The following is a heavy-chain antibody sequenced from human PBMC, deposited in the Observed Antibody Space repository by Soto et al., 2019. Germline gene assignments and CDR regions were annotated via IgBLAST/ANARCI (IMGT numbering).Heavy chain of an antibody. J-gene: IGHJ6*02. D-gene: IGHD6-6*01. CDR2: IYSNGDT. V-gene: IGHV4-31*03. CDR3: ARRGGSSSGYYYYAMDV. Sequence: PSETLSLTCSVSSDSMNSGGYYWSWIPQHPGKGLEWIGYIYSNGDTYYNPSLKSRVTISVDTSKNQFSLNLTSVTAADSAVYYCARRGGSSSGYYYYAMDVWGQGTTVTVSS. CDR1: SDSMNSGGYY.